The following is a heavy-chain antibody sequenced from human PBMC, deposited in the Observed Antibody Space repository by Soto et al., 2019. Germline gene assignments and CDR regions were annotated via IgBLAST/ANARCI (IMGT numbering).Heavy chain of an antibody. CDR3: AMGRYGDLLAY. D-gene: IGHD4-17*01. Sequence: PSDTLSLTCTVSGGSISSYYWSWIRQPPGKGLEWIGYIYYSGSTNYNPSLKSRVTISVDTSKNQFSLKLSSVTAADTAVYYCAMGRYGDLLAYWGQGTLVTVSS. CDR1: GGSISSYY. J-gene: IGHJ4*02. V-gene: IGHV4-59*12. CDR2: IYYSGST.